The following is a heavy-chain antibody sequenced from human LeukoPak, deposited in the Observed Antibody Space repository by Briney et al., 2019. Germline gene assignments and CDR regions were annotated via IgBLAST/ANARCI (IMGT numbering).Heavy chain of an antibody. Sequence: GGSLRLSCAASGFTFSSYAMSWVRQAPGKGLEWVSDISGSGGSTYYADSVKGRFTISRDNSKNTLYLQMNSLRAEDTAVYYCAKDGSSSAKSLTTFDYWGQGTLVTVSS. CDR2: ISGSGGST. CDR1: GFTFSSYA. CDR3: AKDGSSSAKSLTTFDY. J-gene: IGHJ4*02. D-gene: IGHD6-13*01. V-gene: IGHV3-23*01.